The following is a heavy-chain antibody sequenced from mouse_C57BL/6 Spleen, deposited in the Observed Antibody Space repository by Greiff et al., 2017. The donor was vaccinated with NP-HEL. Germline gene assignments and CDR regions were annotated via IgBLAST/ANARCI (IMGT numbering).Heavy chain of an antibody. D-gene: IGHD1-1*01. CDR2: FNPGSGGT. Sequence: VQLVESGAELVRPGTSVKVSCKAPGYAFTNYLIEWVKQRPGQGLEWIGVFNPGSGGTNNNEKFKGKATLTSDKSSSTAYMQLSSLTSEDSAVYFCARGGANYGDWYFDVWGTGTTVTVSS. J-gene: IGHJ1*03. CDR3: ARGGANYGDWYFDV. CDR1: GYAFTNYL. V-gene: IGHV1-54*01.